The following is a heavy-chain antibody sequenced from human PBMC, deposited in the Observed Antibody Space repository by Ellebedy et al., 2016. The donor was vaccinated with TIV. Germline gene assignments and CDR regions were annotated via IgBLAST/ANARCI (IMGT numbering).Heavy chain of an antibody. CDR2: IIPIFGTA. CDR1: GGTFSSYA. CDR3: ARDRVDYGGNSGSGAFDI. J-gene: IGHJ3*02. Sequence: SVKVSCXASGGTFSSYAISWVRQAPGQGLEWMGGIIPIFGTANYAQKFQGRVTITADESTSTAYMELSSLRSEDTAVYYCARDRVDYGGNSGSGAFDIWGQGTMVTVSS. D-gene: IGHD4-23*01. V-gene: IGHV1-69*13.